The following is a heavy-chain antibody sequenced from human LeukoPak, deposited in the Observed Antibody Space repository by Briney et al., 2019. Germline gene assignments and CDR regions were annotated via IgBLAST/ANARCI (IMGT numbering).Heavy chain of an antibody. CDR2: INGDVNLNESP. Sequence: PSETLSLTCVMYDGSFSGYYWSWIRQSPGKGLEWIGEINGDVNLNESPNYNPSLKSRVTMSVDTSKRHFSLKVTSVTAADTAVYYCARKQLIGAAKDYWGQGTLVTVPS. D-gene: IGHD7-27*01. CDR3: ARKQLIGAAKDY. CDR1: DGSFSGYY. J-gene: IGHJ4*02. V-gene: IGHV4-34*01.